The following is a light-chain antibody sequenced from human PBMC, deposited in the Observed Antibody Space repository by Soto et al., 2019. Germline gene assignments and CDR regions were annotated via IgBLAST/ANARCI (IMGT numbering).Light chain of an antibody. CDR2: ASS. CDR1: QGISSY. CDR3: QQLKTFPVT. J-gene: IGKJ5*01. V-gene: IGKV1-9*01. Sequence: IQLTQSPSFLSASVGDRVTISCRASQGISSYLAWYQQTPGKAPKLLIYASSTLQSGVPSMFSGIGIGTESTLTIVSLQPEDFATYYCQQLKTFPVTFGQEKRLNI.